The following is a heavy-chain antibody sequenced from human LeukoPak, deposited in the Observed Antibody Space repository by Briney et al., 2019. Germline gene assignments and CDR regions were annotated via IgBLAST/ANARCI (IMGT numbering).Heavy chain of an antibody. CDR1: GFTFSSYA. CDR3: AREWGTAMVTFWFDP. J-gene: IGHJ5*02. Sequence: GGSLRLSCAASGFTFSSYAMSWVRQAPGKGLEWVSAISGSGGSTYYADSVKGRFTISRDNAKNSLYLQMNSLRAEDTAVYYCAREWGTAMVTFWFDPWGQGTLVTVSS. V-gene: IGHV3-23*01. D-gene: IGHD5-18*01. CDR2: ISGSGGST.